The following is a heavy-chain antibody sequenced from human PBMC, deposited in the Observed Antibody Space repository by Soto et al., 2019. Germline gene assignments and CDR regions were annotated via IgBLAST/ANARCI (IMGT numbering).Heavy chain of an antibody. D-gene: IGHD6-13*01. V-gene: IGHV3-9*01. CDR3: AKEKAAGNGFWWWFDP. CDR2: ISWNSGSI. J-gene: IGHJ5*02. CDR1: GFTFDDYA. Sequence: EVQLVESGGGLVQPGRSLRLSCAASGFTFDDYAMHWVRQAPGKGLEWVSGISWNSGSIGYADSVKGRFIISRDNAKNSLYLQMNSLRAEDTALYYCAKEKAAGNGFWWWFDPWGQGTLVTVSS.